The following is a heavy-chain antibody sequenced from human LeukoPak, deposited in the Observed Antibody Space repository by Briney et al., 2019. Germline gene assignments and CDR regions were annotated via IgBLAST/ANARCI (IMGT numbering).Heavy chain of an antibody. D-gene: IGHD4-11*01. CDR2: INPSGGST. CDR3: ARNSNRYYYYYMDV. CDR1: GFTFTGYY. Sequence: ASVKVSCKASGFTFTGYYMHWVRQAPGQGLEWMGIINPSGGSTSYAQKFQGRVTMTRDMSTSTVYMELSSLRSEDTAVYYCARNSNRYYYYYMDVWGKGTTVTISS. V-gene: IGHV1-46*01. J-gene: IGHJ6*03.